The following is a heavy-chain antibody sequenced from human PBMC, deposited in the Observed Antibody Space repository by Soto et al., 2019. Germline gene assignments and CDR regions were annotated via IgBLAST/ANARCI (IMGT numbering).Heavy chain of an antibody. D-gene: IGHD3-3*01. Sequence: PSETLSLTCTVSGGSISSYYWSWIRQPPGKGLEWIGYIYYSGSTNYSPSLKSRVTISVDTSKNQFSLKPSSVTAADTAVYYCASTIFGGNWFDPWGQGTLVTVSS. CDR2: IYYSGST. V-gene: IGHV4-59*01. CDR3: ASTIFGGNWFDP. CDR1: GGSISSYY. J-gene: IGHJ5*02.